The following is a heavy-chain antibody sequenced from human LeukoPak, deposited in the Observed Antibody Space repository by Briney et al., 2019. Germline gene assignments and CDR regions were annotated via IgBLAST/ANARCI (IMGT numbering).Heavy chain of an antibody. J-gene: IGHJ4*02. CDR2: IYYSGST. CDR1: GGSISSGGYY. V-gene: IGHV4-31*03. CDR3: ARSGSGSYYQTYYFDY. D-gene: IGHD3-10*01. Sequence: SETLSLTCTVSGGSISSGGYYWSWIRPHPGHGLQWIGNIYYSGSTYYNPSLKSRITISVDTSKNQFALKLSSVTAADTAVYYCARSGSGSYYQTYYFDYWGQGTLVTVSS.